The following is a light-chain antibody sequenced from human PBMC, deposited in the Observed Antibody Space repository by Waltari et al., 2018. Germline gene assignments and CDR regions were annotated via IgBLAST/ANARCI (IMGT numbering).Light chain of an antibody. V-gene: IGLV2-14*01. J-gene: IGLJ2*01. Sequence: QSALTQPASVSGSPGQAITISCPGTSSDIGRYNYVSWYQQHPGKAPKLLISEVSNRPSGVSNRFSGSKSGNTASLTISGLQAEDGAHYYCSSYTNSGNVVFGGGTKLTVL. CDR1: SSDIGRYNY. CDR2: EVS. CDR3: SSYTNSGNVV.